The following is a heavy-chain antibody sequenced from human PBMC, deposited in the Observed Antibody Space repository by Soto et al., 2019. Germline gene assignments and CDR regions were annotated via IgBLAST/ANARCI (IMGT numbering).Heavy chain of an antibody. Sequence: WGGSGVTLSTYGHLWGRQAPGKGLEWVAVISYDGSNKYYADSVKGRFTISRDNSKNTLYLQMNSLRAEDTAVYYCAKDHRRYGMDVWGQGTTVTVSS. CDR1: GVTLSTYG. CDR2: ISYDGSNK. CDR3: AKDHRRYGMDV. V-gene: IGHV3-30*18. J-gene: IGHJ6*02.